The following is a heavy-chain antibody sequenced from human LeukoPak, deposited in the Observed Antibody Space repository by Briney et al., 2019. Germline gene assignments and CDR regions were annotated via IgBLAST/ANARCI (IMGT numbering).Heavy chain of an antibody. Sequence: SETLSLTCAVYGGSFSGYYWSWIRQPPGKGLEWIGEINHSGSTNYNPSLKSRVTISVDTSKNQFSLKLSSVTAADTAVYYCARRPMGPVRYFDLWGRGTLVTVSS. CDR1: GGSFSGYY. CDR2: INHSGST. V-gene: IGHV4-34*01. D-gene: IGHD3-10*01. CDR3: ARRPMGPVRYFDL. J-gene: IGHJ2*01.